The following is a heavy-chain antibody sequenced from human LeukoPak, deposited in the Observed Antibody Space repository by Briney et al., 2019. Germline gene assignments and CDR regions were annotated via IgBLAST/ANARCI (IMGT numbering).Heavy chain of an antibody. CDR3: ATYNSGTIDH. J-gene: IGHJ4*02. D-gene: IGHD1-1*01. V-gene: IGHV3-33*03. Sequence: GASLRLSCAASRFTFRSYGMHWVRQAPGKGLEWVAVIWYDGSEKYYADSVKGRFTVSRDNSKNMLYLQMDSLRAEDTAVYYCATYNSGTIDHWGQGTLVTVSS. CDR1: RFTFRSYG. CDR2: IWYDGSEK.